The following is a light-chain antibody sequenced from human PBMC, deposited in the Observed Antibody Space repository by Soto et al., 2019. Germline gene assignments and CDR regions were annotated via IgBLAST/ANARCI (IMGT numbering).Light chain of an antibody. J-gene: IGLJ2*01. CDR3: AAWDDSLNGVL. CDR1: SSNIGRNS. V-gene: IGLV1-44*01. CDR2: SSD. Sequence: QSVLTQSPSASGTPGQRVTISCSGRSSNIGRNSVNWYQQLPGTAPKRLIHSSDQRPSGVPDRFAGSKSGTSASLAISGLQSEDEAQYYCAAWDDSLNGVLFGGGTKLTVL.